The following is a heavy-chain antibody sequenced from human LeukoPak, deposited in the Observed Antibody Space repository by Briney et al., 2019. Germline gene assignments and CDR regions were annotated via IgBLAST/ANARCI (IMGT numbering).Heavy chain of an antibody. CDR1: GGSISSYY. V-gene: IGHV4-59*12. Sequence: SETLSLTCTVSGGSISSYYWSWIRQPPGKGLEWIGYIYYSGSTNYNPSLKSRVTISVDTSKNQFSLKLSSVTAADTAVYYCARPPKYSGSYNRAFDIWGQGTMVTVSS. J-gene: IGHJ3*02. D-gene: IGHD1-26*01. CDR3: ARPPKYSGSYNRAFDI. CDR2: IYYSGST.